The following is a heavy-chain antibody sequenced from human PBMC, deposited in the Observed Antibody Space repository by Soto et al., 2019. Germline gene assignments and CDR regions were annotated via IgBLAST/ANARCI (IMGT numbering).Heavy chain of an antibody. V-gene: IGHV1-8*01. CDR1: GYTFTSYD. D-gene: IGHD3-9*01. CDR2: MNPNSGNT. CDR3: ARAPYYDILTGYYTDC. Sequence: GASVKVSCKASGYTFTSYDINWVRQATGRGLEWMGWMNPNSGNTGYAQKFQGRVTMTRNTSISTAYMELSSLRSEDTAVYYCARAPYYDILTGYYTDCWGQGTLVTVSS. J-gene: IGHJ4*02.